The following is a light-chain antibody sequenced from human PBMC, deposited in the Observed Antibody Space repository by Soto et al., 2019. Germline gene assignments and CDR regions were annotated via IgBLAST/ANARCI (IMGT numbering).Light chain of an antibody. CDR2: DND. CDR3: GTWDSSLSVGL. Sequence: QSAMTQPPSVSAAPGQKVTISCSGSSSNIGGNSVSWYQQLPGTAPKLLIYDNDKRPSGITDRFSGSKSGTSATLGITGLETGDEADYYCGTWDSSLSVGLFGGGTKLTVL. J-gene: IGLJ3*02. V-gene: IGLV1-51*01. CDR1: SSNIGGNS.